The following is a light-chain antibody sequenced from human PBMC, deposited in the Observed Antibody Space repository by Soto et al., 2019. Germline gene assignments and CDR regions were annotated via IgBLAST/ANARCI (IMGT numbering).Light chain of an antibody. CDR2: LNSDGSH. Sequence: QSVLTQPPSASASLGASVKLTCTLSSGHNSYAIAWHQQQPEKGPRYLMKLNSDGSHSKGDGIPDRFSGSSSGAERYLTISSRQSEDEADYYRQTWITDIRVFRGGTTLTVL. J-gene: IGLJ3*02. V-gene: IGLV4-69*01. CDR1: SGHNSYA. CDR3: QTWITDIRV.